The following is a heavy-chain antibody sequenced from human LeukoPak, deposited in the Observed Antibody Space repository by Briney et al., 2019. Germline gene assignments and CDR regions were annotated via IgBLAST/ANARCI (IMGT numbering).Heavy chain of an antibody. CDR3: AGEYSSSFDY. V-gene: IGHV6-1*01. D-gene: IGHD6-6*01. CDR1: GDSVSTNSAA. CDR2: TYYRSKWYY. J-gene: IGHJ4*02. Sequence: SQTLSLTCAISGDSVSTNSAAWNWIRQSPSRGLEWLGRTYYRSKWYYDYAVSVKSRITINSDASKNQFSLQLNSVTPEDTAVYYCAGEYSSSFDYWGQETLVTVSS.